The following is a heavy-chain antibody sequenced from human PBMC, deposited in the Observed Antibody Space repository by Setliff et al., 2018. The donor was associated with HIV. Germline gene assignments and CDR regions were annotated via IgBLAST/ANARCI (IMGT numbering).Heavy chain of an antibody. CDR2: ISQSGST. V-gene: IGHV4-4*09. J-gene: IGHJ1*01. Sequence: SETLSLTCIVSGASISSDTWSWIRQPPGKGLQWIGYISQSGSTYYNPSLKSGVTISVGRSKNQFSLKLSSVTAADTAVYYCARGPSYDNSSGQISAEYFQHWGQGTLVTVSS. CDR1: GASISSDT. D-gene: IGHD3-22*01. CDR3: ARGPSYDNSSGQISAEYFQH.